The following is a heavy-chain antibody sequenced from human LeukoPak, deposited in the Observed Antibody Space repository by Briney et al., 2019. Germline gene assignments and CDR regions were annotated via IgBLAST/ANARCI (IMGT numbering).Heavy chain of an antibody. CDR3: ASGPSRGY. Sequence: SETLSLTCTVSGYSITSGQYWGWIRQPPEKGLEWIGSIYYSGSTYYNPSLKSRVTISVDTSKNQFSLKLSSVTAADTAVYYCASGPSRGYWGQGTLVTVSS. CDR1: GYSITSGQY. V-gene: IGHV4-38-2*02. D-gene: IGHD5-24*01. CDR2: IYYSGST. J-gene: IGHJ4*02.